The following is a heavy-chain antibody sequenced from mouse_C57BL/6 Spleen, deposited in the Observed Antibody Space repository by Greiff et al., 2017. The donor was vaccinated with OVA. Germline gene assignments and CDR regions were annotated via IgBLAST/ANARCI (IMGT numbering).Heavy chain of an antibody. CDR1: GFNIKDYY. CDR3: ARTASGYFDY. V-gene: IGHV14-2*01. CDR2: IDPEDGET. Sequence: EVQLQQSGAELVKPGASVKLSCTASGFNIKDYYMHWVKQRTEQGLEWIGRIDPEDGETKYAPQFQGKATIPADPSSNTSYLQLSSLTSEDTAVYYCARTASGYFDYWGKGTTLTVSS. D-gene: IGHD3-1*01. J-gene: IGHJ2*01.